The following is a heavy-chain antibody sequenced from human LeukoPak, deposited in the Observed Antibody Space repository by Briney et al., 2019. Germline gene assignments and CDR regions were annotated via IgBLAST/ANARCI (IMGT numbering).Heavy chain of an antibody. D-gene: IGHD5-18*01. CDR2: ISGSDGST. Sequence: PGGSLRLSCAASGFTFSSYAMSWVRQAPGKGLEWVSSISGSDGSTYYADSVKGRFTISRDNSNNTLYLQMNSLRAEDTAVYYCAKDLGYTSGSTYYFDYWGQGTLVTVSS. CDR3: AKDLGYTSGSTYYFDY. CDR1: GFTFSSYA. V-gene: IGHV3-23*01. J-gene: IGHJ4*02.